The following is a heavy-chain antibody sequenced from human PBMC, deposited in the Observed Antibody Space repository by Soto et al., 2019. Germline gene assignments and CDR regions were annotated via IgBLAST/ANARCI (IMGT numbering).Heavy chain of an antibody. CDR3: AKKVNSGPGSQYFDY. D-gene: IGHD3-10*01. V-gene: IGHV3-23*01. Sequence: GGSLRLSCAASGFTFTSYSMSWVRQAPGKGLEWVSGFRTSGDGGTTYYADSVKGRFTISRDNSKNMLFLQMNSLRAEDTAIYYCAKKVNSGPGSQYFDYWGQGTLVTVSS. CDR1: GFTFTSYS. CDR2: FRTSGDGGTT. J-gene: IGHJ4*02.